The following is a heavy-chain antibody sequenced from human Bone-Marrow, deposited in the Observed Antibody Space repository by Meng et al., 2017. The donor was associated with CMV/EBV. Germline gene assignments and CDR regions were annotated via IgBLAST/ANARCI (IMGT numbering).Heavy chain of an antibody. CDR2: ISSGGYLK. Sequence: GGSLRLSCAASGFTFSDYYMTWIRQTPGKGLEWISYISSGGYLKYHADSLKGRFTISRDNAKNSVYLQMNGLRAEDTAVYYCAREPGYCSSATCSSSTYGMDVWGQGTTVTVSS. D-gene: IGHD2-2*01. J-gene: IGHJ6*02. V-gene: IGHV3-11*04. CDR3: AREPGYCSSATCSSSTYGMDV. CDR1: GFTFSDYY.